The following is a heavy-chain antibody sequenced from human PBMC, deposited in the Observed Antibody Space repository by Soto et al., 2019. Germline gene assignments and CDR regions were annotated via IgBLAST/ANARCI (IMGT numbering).Heavy chain of an antibody. CDR3: ARGSTMVRGVIKYYYYYGMDV. CDR1: GYTFTSYD. J-gene: IGHJ6*02. D-gene: IGHD3-10*01. Sequence: RASVKVSCKASGYTFTSYDINWVRQATGQGLEWMGWMNPNSGNTGHAQKFQGRVTMTRNTSISTAYMELSSLRSEDTAVYYCARGSTMVRGVIKYYYYYGMDVWGQGTTVTVSS. V-gene: IGHV1-8*01. CDR2: MNPNSGNT.